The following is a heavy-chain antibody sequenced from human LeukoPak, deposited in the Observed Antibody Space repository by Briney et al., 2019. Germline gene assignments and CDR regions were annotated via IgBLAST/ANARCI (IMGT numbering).Heavy chain of an antibody. J-gene: IGHJ4*02. CDR3: ASLSGFYLD. CDR2: TYYSGST. Sequence: SQTLSLTCTVSGGSISSGGYFWSWIRQHPGKGLEWIGYTYYSGSTYYSPSLKSRVTISVDTSKNQLSLKLNSVTAADTAVYYCASLSGFYLDWGQGTLVTVSS. CDR1: GGSISSGGYF. D-gene: IGHD3-22*01. V-gene: IGHV4-31*03.